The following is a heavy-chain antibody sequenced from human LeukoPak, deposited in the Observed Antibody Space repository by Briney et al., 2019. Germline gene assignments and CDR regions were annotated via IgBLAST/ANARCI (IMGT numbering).Heavy chain of an antibody. CDR1: GFTFSNYW. CDR3: ARVCGGSICSS. V-gene: IGHV3-7*01. J-gene: IGHJ3*01. Sequence: GGSLRLSCAASGFTFSNYWMTWVRQAPGKGLECVAYINKDGSDTYYVDSVKGRFTISRDNAKNSLYLQMNSLRAEDTAVYYCARVCGGSICSSWGKGTMVSVSS. CDR2: INKDGSDT. D-gene: IGHD2-15*01.